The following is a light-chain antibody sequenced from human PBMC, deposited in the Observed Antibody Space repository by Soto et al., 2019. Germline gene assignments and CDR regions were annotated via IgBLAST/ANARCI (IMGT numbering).Light chain of an antibody. CDR3: KQYNNWPRAT. V-gene: IGKV3-15*01. J-gene: IGKJ4*01. CDR2: RTS. CDR1: QSISSN. Sequence: EIVMTQSPATLSVSPGERATLSCRASQSISSNLAWYQQKPGQAPRLLMFRTSSRATGFPARFSGSGSGTEFNLTISSLPSEDFGVYYCKQYNNWPRATFGGGTKVDIK.